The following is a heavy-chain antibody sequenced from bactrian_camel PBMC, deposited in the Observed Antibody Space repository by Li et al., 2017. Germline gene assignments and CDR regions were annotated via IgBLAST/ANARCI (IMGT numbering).Heavy chain of an antibody. Sequence: HVQLVESGGALMQPGGSLRLSCAASGFTFSTYIMYWVRQAPGKGLEWVSRIDDGGGSPYYSDSVKGRFTISRDNAKNTVYLQMNSLKSEDTALYYCAAGPWYTDEYKYWGQGTQVTVS. CDR1: GFTFSTYI. V-gene: IGHV3S1*01. D-gene: IGHD6*01. CDR3: AAGPWYTDEYKY. J-gene: IGHJ4*01. CDR2: IDDGGGSP.